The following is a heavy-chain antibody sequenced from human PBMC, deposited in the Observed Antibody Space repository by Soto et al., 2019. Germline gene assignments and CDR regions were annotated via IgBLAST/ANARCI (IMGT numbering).Heavy chain of an antibody. D-gene: IGHD2-15*01. Sequence: GGSLRLSCAASGFTFDDYAMHWVRQAPGKGLEWVSGISWNSGSIGYADSVKGRFTISRDNAKNSLCLQMNSLRAEDTALYYCAKDMNALYCSGGSCYSGVVGYYYGMDVWGQGTTVTVSS. V-gene: IGHV3-9*01. CDR3: AKDMNALYCSGGSCYSGVVGYYYGMDV. J-gene: IGHJ6*02. CDR1: GFTFDDYA. CDR2: ISWNSGSI.